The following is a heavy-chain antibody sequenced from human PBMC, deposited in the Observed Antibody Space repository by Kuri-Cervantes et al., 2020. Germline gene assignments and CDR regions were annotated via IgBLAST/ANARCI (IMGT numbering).Heavy chain of an antibody. J-gene: IGHJ4*02. V-gene: IGHV1-2*04. Sequence: ASVKVSCKASGYTFTSYGISWVRQAPGQGLEWMGWINPNSGGTNYAQKFQGWVTMTRDTSTSTVYMELSSLRSDDTAVYYCAREARDYDFWSGYRDYWGQGTLVTVSS. D-gene: IGHD3-3*01. CDR3: AREARDYDFWSGYRDY. CDR1: GYTFTSYG. CDR2: INPNSGGT.